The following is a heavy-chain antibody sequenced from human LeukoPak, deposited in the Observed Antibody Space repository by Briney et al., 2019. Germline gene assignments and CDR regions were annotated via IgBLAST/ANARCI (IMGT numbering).Heavy chain of an antibody. Sequence: SVKVSCKASGGTFSSYAISWVRQAPGQGLEWMGRIIPILGIANYAQKFQGRATITADKSTSTAYMELSSLRSEDTAVYYCARVPYCSSTSCYAYYFDYWGQGTLVTVSS. CDR3: ARVPYCSSTSCYAYYFDY. V-gene: IGHV1-69*04. CDR1: GGTFSSYA. J-gene: IGHJ4*02. D-gene: IGHD2-2*01. CDR2: IIPILGIA.